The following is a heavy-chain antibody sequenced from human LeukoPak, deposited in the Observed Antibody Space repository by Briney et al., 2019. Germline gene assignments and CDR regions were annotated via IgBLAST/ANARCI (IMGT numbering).Heavy chain of an antibody. Sequence: SETLSLTCTDSGGSISSYYWSWIRQPPGKGLEWIGYIYYSGSTNYNPSLKSRVTISVDTSKNQFSLKLSSVTAADTAVYYCARVSGIAAAGPADYWGQGTLVTVSS. V-gene: IGHV4-59*01. CDR1: GGSISSYY. CDR2: IYYSGST. J-gene: IGHJ4*02. D-gene: IGHD6-13*01. CDR3: ARVSGIAAAGPADY.